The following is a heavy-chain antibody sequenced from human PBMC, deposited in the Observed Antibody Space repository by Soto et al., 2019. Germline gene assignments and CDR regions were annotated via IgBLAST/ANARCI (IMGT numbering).Heavy chain of an antibody. V-gene: IGHV4-31*03. D-gene: IGHD6-13*01. J-gene: IGHJ1*01. CDR1: GGSISSGGYY. CDR2: IYYSGST. CDR3: ARASSLLYVEAAGNGPEYFQH. Sequence: SETLSLTCTVSGGSISSGGYYWSWIRQHPGKGLEWIGYIYYSGSTYYNPSLKSRVTISVDTSKNQFSLKLSSVTAADTAVYYCARASSLLYVEAAGNGPEYFQHWGQGTLVTVSS.